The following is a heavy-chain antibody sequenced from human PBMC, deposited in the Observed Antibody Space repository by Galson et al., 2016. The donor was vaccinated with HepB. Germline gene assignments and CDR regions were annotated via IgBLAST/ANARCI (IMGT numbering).Heavy chain of an antibody. CDR3: TRGVGKRK. Sequence: SVKVSCKASGYTFTNYGFTWVRQAPGQGLEWMGWISAYNNNTNYAEKFQGRVTMTTDTSTSTAYMELRSLTSDDTAVYYCTRGVGKRKWGQGTLVIVSS. J-gene: IGHJ4*02. CDR1: GYTFTNYG. CDR2: ISAYNNNT. D-gene: IGHD1-26*01. V-gene: IGHV1-18*04.